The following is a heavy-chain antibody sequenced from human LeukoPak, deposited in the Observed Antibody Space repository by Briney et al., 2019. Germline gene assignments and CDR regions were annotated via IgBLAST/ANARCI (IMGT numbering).Heavy chain of an antibody. J-gene: IGHJ1*01. D-gene: IGHD1-14*01. V-gene: IGHV5-51*01. CDR3: AIPEEPDLAGHILH. CDR1: GYSFFSYW. CDR2: VYPADSDT. Sequence: GESLKISCKGSGYSFFSYWIAWVGQIPGQGLEWIGVVYPADSDTRYIRSFQGQVTVSVDKSIKTAYLQWNSLKASDAAMYYCAIPEEPDLAGHILHWGQGPLVTVSS.